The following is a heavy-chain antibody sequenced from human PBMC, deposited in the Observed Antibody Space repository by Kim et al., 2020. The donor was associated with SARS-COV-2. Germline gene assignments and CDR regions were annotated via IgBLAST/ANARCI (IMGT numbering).Heavy chain of an antibody. V-gene: IGHV3-23*03. CDR3: AKRGYCSSTSCQYYFDY. CDR2: INKGGSTT. Sequence: GGSLRLSCAASGFTFSTYAMSWVRQAPGKGLEWVSLINKGGSTTYYADSVKGRFTISRDNSKNTLYLQMNSLRAEDTAVYYCAKRGYCSSTSCQYYFDYWGQGTLVTVSS. D-gene: IGHD2-2*01. CDR1: GFTFSTYA. J-gene: IGHJ4*02.